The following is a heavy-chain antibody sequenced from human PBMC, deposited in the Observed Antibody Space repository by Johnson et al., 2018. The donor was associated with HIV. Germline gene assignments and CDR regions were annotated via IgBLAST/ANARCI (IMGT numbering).Heavy chain of an antibody. D-gene: IGHD6-13*01. CDR1: GFTFSSHD. CDR2: ISYDGSNQ. V-gene: IGHV3-30*03. J-gene: IGHJ3*02. Sequence: QMQLVESGGGLVQPGGSLRLSCAASGFTFSSHDMHWVRQAPGKGLAWVAVISYDGSNQYFADSVKGRFTISRDNSNKTVYLQMNSLRAEDTAVYYCARGDLAAAGNGAFDIWGQGTMVTVSS. CDR3: ARGDLAAAGNGAFDI.